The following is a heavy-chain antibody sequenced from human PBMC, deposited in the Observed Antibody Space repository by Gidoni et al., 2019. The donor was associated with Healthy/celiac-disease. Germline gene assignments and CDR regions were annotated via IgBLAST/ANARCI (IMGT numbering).Heavy chain of an antibody. CDR1: GFTFSSYA. CDR2: ISGSGGST. J-gene: IGHJ4*02. V-gene: IGHV3-23*01. Sequence: EVQLLESGGGLVQPGGSLRLSCAASGFTFSSYAMSWVRQAPGKGLEWVSAISGSGGSTYYADSVKGRFTISRDNSKNTLYLQMNSLRAEDTAVYYCANANNPLEYYYDSSGYYWGQGTLVTVSS. D-gene: IGHD3-22*01. CDR3: ANANNPLEYYYDSSGYY.